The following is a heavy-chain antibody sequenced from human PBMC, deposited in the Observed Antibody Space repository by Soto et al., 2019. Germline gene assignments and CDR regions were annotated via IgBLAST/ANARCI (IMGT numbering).Heavy chain of an antibody. CDR3: ARNLNYYGSGSYPYFDY. D-gene: IGHD3-10*01. CDR2: ISAYNGST. Sequence: GASVKVSCKASGYTFTSYGISWVRQAPGQGLEWMGWISAYNGSTSYAQKFQGRVTMTRDTSTSTVYMELSSLRSEDTAVYYCARNLNYYGSGSYPYFDYWGQGTLVTVSS. J-gene: IGHJ4*02. V-gene: IGHV1-18*01. CDR1: GYTFTSYG.